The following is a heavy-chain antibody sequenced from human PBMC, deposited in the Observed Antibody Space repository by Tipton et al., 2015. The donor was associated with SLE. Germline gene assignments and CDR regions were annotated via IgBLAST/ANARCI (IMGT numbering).Heavy chain of an antibody. CDR1: GYSISSGYY. CDR2: IYHSGST. V-gene: IGHV4-38-2*02. J-gene: IGHJ3*01. Sequence: LSLSCTVSGYSISSGYYWGWIRQPPGKGLEWIGSIYHSGSTYYNPSLKSRVTISVDTSKNQFSLKLSSVTAADTAVYYCARDARLWGQGTMVTVSS. CDR3: ARDARL.